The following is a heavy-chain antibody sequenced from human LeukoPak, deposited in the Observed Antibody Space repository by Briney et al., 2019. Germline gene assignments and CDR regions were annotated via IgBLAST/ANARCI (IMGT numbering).Heavy chain of an antibody. Sequence: ASVTVSCKASGYTFTGYYIHWVRQAPGQGLEWMGWINPKGGGINYAQKFRGRVTMTRDTSINTVYMELSRLSSDDTAIYYCARSSPESFYDFQSNWFDPWGQGTLVTVSS. D-gene: IGHD3/OR15-3a*01. CDR3: ARSSPESFYDFQSNWFDP. CDR1: GYTFTGYY. CDR2: INPKGGGI. J-gene: IGHJ5*02. V-gene: IGHV1-2*02.